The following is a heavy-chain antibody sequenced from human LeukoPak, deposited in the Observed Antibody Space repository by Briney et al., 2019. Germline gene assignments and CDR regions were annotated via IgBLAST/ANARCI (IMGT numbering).Heavy chain of an antibody. CDR1: GFTFGAYW. V-gene: IGHV3-7*01. CDR3: ARHTVGEQNFDY. CDR2: IKDDGSAQ. J-gene: IGHJ4*02. Sequence: GGSLRPSCAASGFTFGAYWMSWFRPPPGKGPEWVASIKDDGSAQFYVDSLEGRFTISRDNAKNTLYLQMDTMRVEDTAVYYCARHTVGEQNFDYWGQGTLVTASS.